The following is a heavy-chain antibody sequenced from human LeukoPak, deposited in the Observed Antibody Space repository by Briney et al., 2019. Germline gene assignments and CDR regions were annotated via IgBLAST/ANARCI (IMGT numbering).Heavy chain of an antibody. CDR1: GGSISSYY. CDR2: IYYSGST. CDR3: ATAVKGWFDP. D-gene: IGHD6-19*01. V-gene: IGHV4-59*01. J-gene: IGHJ5*02. Sequence: PSETLSLTCTVSGGSISSYYWSWIRQPPRKGLEWIGYIYYSGSTNYNPSLKSRVTISVGTSKNQFSLKLSSVTAADTAVYYCATAVKGWFDPWGQGTLVTVSS.